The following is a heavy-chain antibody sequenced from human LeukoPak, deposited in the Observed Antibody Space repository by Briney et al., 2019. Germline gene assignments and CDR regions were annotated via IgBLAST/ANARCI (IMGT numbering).Heavy chain of an antibody. CDR2: IYTSGTT. CDR1: GGSISNYY. Sequence: SETLSLTCTVSGGSISNYYWTWIRQPAGKGLEWIGRIYTSGTTNYSPSLKSRVTMSVDTSKNQFSLKLSSVTAADTAVYYCARWGRSIVVVPAAMVGGHYYYYYMDVWGKGTTVTVSS. J-gene: IGHJ6*03. CDR3: ARWGRSIVVVPAAMVGGHYYYYYMDV. D-gene: IGHD2-2*01. V-gene: IGHV4-4*07.